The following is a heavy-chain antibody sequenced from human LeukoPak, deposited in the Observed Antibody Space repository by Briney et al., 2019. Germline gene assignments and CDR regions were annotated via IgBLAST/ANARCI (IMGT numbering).Heavy chain of an antibody. CDR1: GGSISSSSYY. CDR2: IYHSGST. CDR3: ARVARRYSSSWYVDY. Sequence: PSETLSLTCTVSGGSISSSSYYWGWIRQPPGKGLEWIVSIYHSGSTNYNPSLKSRVTISVDKSKNQFSLKLSSVTAADTAVYYCARVARRYSSSWYVDYWGQGTLVTVSS. J-gene: IGHJ4*02. V-gene: IGHV4-39*07. D-gene: IGHD6-13*01.